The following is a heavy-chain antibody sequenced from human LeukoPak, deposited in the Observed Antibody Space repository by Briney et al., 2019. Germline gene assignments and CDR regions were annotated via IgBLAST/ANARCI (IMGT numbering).Heavy chain of an antibody. D-gene: IGHD3-10*01. J-gene: IGHJ4*02. CDR3: ARDARPYYYGSGSYLAFDY. V-gene: IGHV1-18*01. Sequence: ALVKVSCKASGYTFTNSGVSWVRQAPGQGLEWMGWISAYNGNTNYAQKLQGRVTMTTDTSTNTAYMELSSLRSEDTAVYYCARDARPYYYGSGSYLAFDYWGQGTLVTVSS. CDR2: ISAYNGNT. CDR1: GYTFTNSG.